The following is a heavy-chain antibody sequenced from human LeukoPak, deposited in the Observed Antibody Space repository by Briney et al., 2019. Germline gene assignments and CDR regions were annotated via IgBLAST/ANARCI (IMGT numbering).Heavy chain of an antibody. D-gene: IGHD3-10*01. V-gene: IGHV3-74*01. Sequence: GGSLRFSCAASGFTFSSYWMHWVRQAPGKGLVWVSRINSDGSSTSYADSVKGRFTISRDNAKNTLYLQMNSLRAEDTAVYYCASAIGPGSPFDYWGQGTLVTVSS. CDR3: ASAIGPGSPFDY. CDR2: INSDGSST. J-gene: IGHJ4*02. CDR1: GFTFSSYW.